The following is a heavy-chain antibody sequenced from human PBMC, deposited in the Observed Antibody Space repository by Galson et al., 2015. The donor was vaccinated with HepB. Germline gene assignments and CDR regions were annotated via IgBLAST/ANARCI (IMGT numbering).Heavy chain of an antibody. CDR1: GFTFDDYT. V-gene: IGHV3-43*01. D-gene: IGHD3-9*01. J-gene: IGHJ6*02. Sequence: SLRLSCAASGFTFDDYTMHWVRHAPGKGLEWVSLISWDGGSTYYADSVKGRFTISRDNSKNSLYLQMNSLRTEDTALYYCAKDGAKYYDILTGYLGHYYGMDVWGQGTTVTVSS. CDR3: AKDGAKYYDILTGYLGHYYGMDV. CDR2: ISWDGGST.